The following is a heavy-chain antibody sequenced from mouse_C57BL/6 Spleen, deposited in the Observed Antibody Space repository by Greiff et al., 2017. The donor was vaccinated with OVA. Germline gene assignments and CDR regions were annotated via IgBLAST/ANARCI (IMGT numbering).Heavy chain of an antibody. V-gene: IGHV1-26*01. CDR2: INPNNGGT. Sequence: EVQLQQSGPGLVKPGASVKISCKASGYTFTDYYMNWVKQSHGKSLEWIGTINPNNGGTSYNQKFKGTATLTVDKSSSTAYMELRSLTSEDSAVYYCARWDGSSSYYFDYWGQGTTLTVSS. J-gene: IGHJ2*01. CDR3: ARWDGSSSYYFDY. D-gene: IGHD1-1*01. CDR1: GYTFTDYY.